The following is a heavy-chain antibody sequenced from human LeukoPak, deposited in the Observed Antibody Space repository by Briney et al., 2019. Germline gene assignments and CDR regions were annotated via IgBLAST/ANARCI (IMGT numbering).Heavy chain of an antibody. CDR3: ARDHGYSYTLDY. CDR2: IWYDGSNK. V-gene: IGHV3-33*01. CDR1: GFTFSSYG. D-gene: IGHD5-18*01. J-gene: IGHJ4*02. Sequence: GGSLRLSCAASGFTFSSYGMHWVRQAPGKGLEWVAVIWYDGSNKYYAGSVKGRFTISRDNSKNTLYLQMNSLRAEDTAVYYCARDHGYSYTLDYWGQGTLVTVSS.